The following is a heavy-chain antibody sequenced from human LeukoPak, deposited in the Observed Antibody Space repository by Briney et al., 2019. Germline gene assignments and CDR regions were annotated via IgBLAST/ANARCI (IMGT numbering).Heavy chain of an antibody. J-gene: IGHJ4*02. CDR1: GCSISSGDYY. D-gene: IGHD5-24*01. Sequence: SQTLSLTCTVAGCSISSGDYYLSWIRQPPGKGLEWIGYIYYSGSTYYNPSLKSRVTISVDTSKNQFSLKLSSVTAADTAVYYCARDNGYNYWFDYWGQGTLVTVSS. V-gene: IGHV4-30-4*01. CDR3: ARDNGYNYWFDY. CDR2: IYYSGST.